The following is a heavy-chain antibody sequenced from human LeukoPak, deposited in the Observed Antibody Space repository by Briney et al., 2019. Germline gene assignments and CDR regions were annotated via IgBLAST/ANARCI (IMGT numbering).Heavy chain of an antibody. CDR1: GFTFSSCA. V-gene: IGHV3-23*01. CDR2: ISGGGGGT. Sequence: PGGSLRLSCAASGFTFSSCAMSWVRQAPGKGLEWVSGISGGGGGTNYADSVKGRFTISRGNPKNTLYLEMNHLRVEDTAVYYCAKDRWEQWLGVSYYDYGMDVWGKGTTVTVSS. D-gene: IGHD6-19*01. CDR3: AKDRWEQWLGVSYYDYGMDV. J-gene: IGHJ6*04.